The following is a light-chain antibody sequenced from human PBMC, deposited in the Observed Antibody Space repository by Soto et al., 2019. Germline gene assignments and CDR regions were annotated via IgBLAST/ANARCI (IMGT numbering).Light chain of an antibody. J-gene: IGKJ2*01. CDR2: GAS. CDR3: QQYGSSFRYT. V-gene: IGKV3-20*01. Sequence: EIVLTQSPGTLSLSPGERATLSCRASQSVNSNYVTWYQQKPGQAPRLLIYGASSRATGIPDSFSGSGSGTDFTLTISRLEPEDFAVYYCQQYGSSFRYTFGQGTKLEIK. CDR1: QSVNSNY.